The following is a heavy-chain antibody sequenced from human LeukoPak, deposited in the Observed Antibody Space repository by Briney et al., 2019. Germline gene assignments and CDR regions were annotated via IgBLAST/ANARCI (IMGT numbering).Heavy chain of an antibody. CDR2: INAGNGNT. CDR1: GYTFTSYA. Sequence: ASVKVSCKASGYTFTSYAMHWVRQAPGQRLEWMGWINAGNGNTKYSQKFQGRVTITRDTSASTAYMELSSLRSEDTAVYYCARDLGHKSHYYDSSGLNVGAFDIWGQGTMVTVSS. CDR3: ARDLGHKSHYYDSSGLNVGAFDI. D-gene: IGHD3-22*01. J-gene: IGHJ3*02. V-gene: IGHV1-3*01.